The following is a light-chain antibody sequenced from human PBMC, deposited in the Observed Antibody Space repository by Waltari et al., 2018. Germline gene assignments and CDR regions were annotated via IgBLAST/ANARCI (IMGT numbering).Light chain of an antibody. Sequence: DIEMTQSPDSLAVSLGERATINCKSSQSVLYSSNNKNYVACYQQKPGQPPKLLIYWASIRESAVPDRFSGSGSGTDFTLTISSLQAEDVAVYYCQQYYNIPITFGQGTRLEIK. J-gene: IGKJ5*01. CDR2: WAS. CDR1: QSVLYSSNNKNY. V-gene: IGKV4-1*01. CDR3: QQYYNIPIT.